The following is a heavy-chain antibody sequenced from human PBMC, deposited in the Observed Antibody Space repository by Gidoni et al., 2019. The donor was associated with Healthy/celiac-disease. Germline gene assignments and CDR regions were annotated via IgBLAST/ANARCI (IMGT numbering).Heavy chain of an antibody. Sequence: QVQLQESGPGLVKPSETLSLTCTVSGYSISSGYYWGWIRQPPGKGLEWIGSIYHSGSTYYNPSLKSRVTISVDTSKNQFSLKLSSVTAADTAVYYCARVKYGDYSRYYYYYMDVWGKGTTVTVSS. J-gene: IGHJ6*03. V-gene: IGHV4-38-2*02. CDR1: GYSISSGYY. CDR3: ARVKYGDYSRYYYYYMDV. D-gene: IGHD4-17*01. CDR2: IYHSGST.